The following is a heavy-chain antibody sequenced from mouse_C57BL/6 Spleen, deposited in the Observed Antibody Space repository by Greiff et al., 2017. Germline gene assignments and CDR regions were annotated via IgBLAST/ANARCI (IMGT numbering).Heavy chain of an antibody. CDR1: GFTFSSYA. V-gene: IGHV5-9-1*02. J-gene: IGHJ4*01. D-gene: IGHD1-1*01. CDR2: ISSGGDYI. CDR3: TRDYYGSRYYAMDY. Sequence: EVKVVESGEGLVKPGGSLKLSCAASGFTFSSYAMSWVRQTPEKRLEWVAYISSGGDYIYYADTVKGRFTISRDNARNTLYLQMSSLKSEDTAMYYCTRDYYGSRYYAMDYWGQGTSVTVSS.